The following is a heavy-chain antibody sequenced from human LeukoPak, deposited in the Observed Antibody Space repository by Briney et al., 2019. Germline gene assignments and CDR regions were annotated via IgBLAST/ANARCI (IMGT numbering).Heavy chain of an antibody. J-gene: IGHJ4*02. V-gene: IGHV3-30*03. CDR2: ISYDGSNE. CDR1: GFTFSSYG. CDR3: AGGSYYVRGPAIDY. D-gene: IGHD1-26*01. Sequence: GGSLRLSCAASGFTFSSYGIHWVRQAPGKGLEWVTAISYDGSNEYYVDSVRGRFTISRDNSKNTLYLQMNSLRTEDTAVYYCAGGSYYVRGPAIDYWGQGTLVTVSS.